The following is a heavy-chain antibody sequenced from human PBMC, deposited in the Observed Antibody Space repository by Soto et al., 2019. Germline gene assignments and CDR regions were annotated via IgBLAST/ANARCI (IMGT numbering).Heavy chain of an antibody. J-gene: IGHJ6*02. V-gene: IGHV3-33*01. CDR2: IWYDGSNK. CDR3: ARVVAGTSHYYYGMDV. Sequence: QVQLVESGGGVVQPGRSLRLSCAASGFTFSSYGMHWVRQAPGKGLEWVAVIWYDGSNKYYADSVKGRFTISRDNSKNTLYLQMNSLRAEDTAVYYCARVVAGTSHYYYGMDVWGQGTTVTVSS. D-gene: IGHD6-19*01. CDR1: GFTFSSYG.